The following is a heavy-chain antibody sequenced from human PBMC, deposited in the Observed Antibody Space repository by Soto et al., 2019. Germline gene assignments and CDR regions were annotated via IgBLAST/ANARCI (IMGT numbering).Heavy chain of an antibody. Sequence: SETLSLTCTVSGGSISSYYWSWTRQPPGKGLEWIGYIYYSGSTNYNPSLKSRVTISVDTSKNQFSLKLSSVTAADTAVYYCARRHRSCFDYWGQGTLVTVSS. CDR2: IYYSGST. J-gene: IGHJ4*02. CDR1: GGSISSYY. V-gene: IGHV4-59*08. CDR3: ARRHRSCFDY.